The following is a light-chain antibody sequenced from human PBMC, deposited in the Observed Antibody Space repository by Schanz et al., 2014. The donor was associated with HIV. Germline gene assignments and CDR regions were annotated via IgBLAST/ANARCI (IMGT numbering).Light chain of an antibody. V-gene: IGKV3-20*01. CDR2: GAS. Sequence: EILLTQSPATLSVSPGERATLSCRASQSFSGNLAWYQQKPGQAPRLLIYGASIRATGIPDRFSGSGSGADFTLTISRLEPEDFAVYYCQQYAGSPFTFGQGTRLEIK. J-gene: IGKJ5*01. CDR3: QQYAGSPFT. CDR1: QSFSGN.